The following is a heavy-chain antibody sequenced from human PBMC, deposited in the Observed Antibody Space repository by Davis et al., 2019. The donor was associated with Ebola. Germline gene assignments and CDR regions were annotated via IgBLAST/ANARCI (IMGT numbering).Heavy chain of an antibody. V-gene: IGHV5-51*01. D-gene: IGHD1-26*01. J-gene: IGHJ5*02. CDR2: IYPGDSDT. Sequence: PGGSLRLSCKGSGYSFTSYWIGWVRQMPGKGLEWMGIIYPGDSDTRYSPSFQGQVTISADKSISTAYLQWSSLKASDTAMYYCARRLGLEGTNNWFDPWGQGTLVTVSS. CDR1: GYSFTSYW. CDR3: ARRLGLEGTNNWFDP.